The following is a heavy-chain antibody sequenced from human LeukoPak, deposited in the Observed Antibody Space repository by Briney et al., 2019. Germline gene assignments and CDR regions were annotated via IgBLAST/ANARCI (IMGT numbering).Heavy chain of an antibody. V-gene: IGHV3-21*01. J-gene: IGHJ4*02. Sequence: PGGSLRLSCAASGFTFSSYSVNWVRQAPGKGLEWVSSISSSSSYIYYADSVKGRFTISRDNPKNSLYLQMNSLRAEDTAVYYCARGRYYDSSGNNFDYWGQGTLVTVSS. CDR2: ISSSSSYI. CDR3: ARGRYYDSSGNNFDY. D-gene: IGHD3-22*01. CDR1: GFTFSSYS.